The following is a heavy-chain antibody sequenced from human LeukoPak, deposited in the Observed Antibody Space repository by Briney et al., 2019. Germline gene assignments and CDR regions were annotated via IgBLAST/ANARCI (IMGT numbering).Heavy chain of an antibody. V-gene: IGHV4-34*01. Sequence: SETLSLTCAVYGGSFSGYYWSWIRQPPGKGLEWIGEINHSGSTNYNPSLKSRVTISVDTSKNQFSLKLSSVTAADTAVYYCASRKTYSYGFCYWGQGTLVTVSS. CDR2: INHSGST. CDR1: GGSFSGYY. J-gene: IGHJ4*02. D-gene: IGHD5-18*01. CDR3: ASRKTYSYGFCY.